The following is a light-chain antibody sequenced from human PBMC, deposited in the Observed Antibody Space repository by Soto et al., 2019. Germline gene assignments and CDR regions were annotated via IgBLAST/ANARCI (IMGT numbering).Light chain of an antibody. CDR2: DAS. CDR1: QNIDIW. Sequence: IQMTQSPSTLSASVGDRVIITCRASQNIDIWLAWYQQKPGKAPKLLIYDASNLKSGVPSRFSGSGSGTDFTLAISSLQPEDSATYYCLQDINYPWTFGQGTKVDIK. CDR3: LQDINYPWT. V-gene: IGKV1-5*01. J-gene: IGKJ1*01.